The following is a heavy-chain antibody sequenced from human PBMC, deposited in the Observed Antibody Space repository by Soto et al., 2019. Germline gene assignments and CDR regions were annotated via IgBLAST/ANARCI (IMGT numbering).Heavy chain of an antibody. J-gene: IGHJ4*02. CDR3: ARDTSRWLQSPFDY. Sequence: XGSLKLSCAASGFTFSSYSMNWVRQAPGKGLEWVSSISSSSSYIYYADSVKGRFTISRDNAKNSLYLQMNSLRAEDTAVYYCARDTSRWLQSPFDYWGQGNLVTVSS. D-gene: IGHD5-12*01. CDR1: GFTFSSYS. V-gene: IGHV3-21*01. CDR2: ISSSSSYI.